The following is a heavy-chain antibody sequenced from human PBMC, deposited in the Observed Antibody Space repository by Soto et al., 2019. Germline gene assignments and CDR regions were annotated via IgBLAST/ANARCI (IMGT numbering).Heavy chain of an antibody. CDR2: IYHTGST. Sequence: SKTLSLTCSVSGGSISTVGHYWTWIRQPPGKGLEWIGSIYHTGSTYYSKSLRSRLTMSVDTSKSQFSLRLSSVTAADTAVYYCAIATGTLRSGNSGYWGQGWLFTVS. J-gene: IGHJ4*02. CDR1: GGSISTVGHY. V-gene: IGHV4-31*03. D-gene: IGHD1-1*01. CDR3: AIATGTLRSGNSGY.